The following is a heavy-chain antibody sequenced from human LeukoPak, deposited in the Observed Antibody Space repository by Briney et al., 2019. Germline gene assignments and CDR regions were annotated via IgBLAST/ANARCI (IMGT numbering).Heavy chain of an antibody. CDR2: ISYDGSNK. CDR3: ARDDYGSGSWGDY. J-gene: IGHJ4*02. CDR1: GFTFSSYA. V-gene: IGHV3-30*04. Sequence: GRSLRLSCAASGFTFSSYAMHWVRQAPGKGLEWVAVISYDGSNKYYADSVKGRFTISRDNSKNTLYLQMNSLRAEDTALYYCARDDYGSGSWGDYWGQGTLVNVSP. D-gene: IGHD3-10*01.